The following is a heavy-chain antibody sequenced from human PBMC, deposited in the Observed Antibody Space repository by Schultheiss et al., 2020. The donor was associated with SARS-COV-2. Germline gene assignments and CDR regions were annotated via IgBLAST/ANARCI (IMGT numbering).Heavy chain of an antibody. D-gene: IGHD2-21*01. CDR1: GFTFSSYG. J-gene: IGHJ4*02. CDR3: ATERDCGGDCYLGLFDY. V-gene: IGHV3-30*05. CDR2: ISYDGSNK. Sequence: GGSLRLSCAASGFTFSSYGMHWVRQAPGKGLEWVAVISYDGSNKYYADSVKGRFTISRDNSKNTLYVQMNSLRAEDTAVYYCATERDCGGDCYLGLFDYWGQGTLVTV.